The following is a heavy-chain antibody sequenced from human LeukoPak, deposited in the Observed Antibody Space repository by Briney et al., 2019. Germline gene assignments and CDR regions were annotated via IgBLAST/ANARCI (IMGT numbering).Heavy chain of an antibody. D-gene: IGHD3-10*01. CDR1: GDSVSGNRPA. CDR3: ARDLSGLFDP. V-gene: IGHV6-1*01. J-gene: IGHJ5*02. CDR2: TYYRSTKWYH. Sequence: SQTLSLTCAISGDSVSGNRPAWNWIRQSPSRGLEWLGRTYYRSTKWYHDYAVSVKSRITIIPDTSKNQFSLQLNSVTPEDTAVYYCARDLSGLFDPWGQGTLVTVSS.